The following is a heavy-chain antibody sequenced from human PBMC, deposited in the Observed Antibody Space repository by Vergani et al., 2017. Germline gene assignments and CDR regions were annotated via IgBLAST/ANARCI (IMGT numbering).Heavy chain of an antibody. D-gene: IGHD2-2*02. CDR2: ICHTEDT. Sequence: QVQLQESGPGLVKPPGTLSLTCAVSGDSISSNNCWTWVRQPPGKGLEWIGEICHTEDTKYSPSLKSRVTVSVDESRNLFSLRLNSVTAADTAVYYCATIGYRRWGYYFDSWGQGTLVTVSS. V-gene: IGHV4-4*03. CDR1: GDSISSNNC. J-gene: IGHJ4*02. CDR3: ATIGYRRWGYYFDS.